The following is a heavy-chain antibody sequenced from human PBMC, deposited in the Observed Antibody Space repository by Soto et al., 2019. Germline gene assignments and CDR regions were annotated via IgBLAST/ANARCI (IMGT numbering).Heavy chain of an antibody. Sequence: QVQLLQSGPEVKKPGASVKVSCRASGYSFADFGLTWVRQAPGQGLQWMGWISGFNGNANYAQHLQGRLTLTTNTSTNTAFMELRTLTYDDTAVYYCDRETQWVDDGSYYYGLDVWGQGTTLTVSS. V-gene: IGHV1-18*01. J-gene: IGHJ6*02. D-gene: IGHD6-19*01. CDR3: DRETQWVDDGSYYYGLDV. CDR2: ISGFNGNA. CDR1: GYSFADFG.